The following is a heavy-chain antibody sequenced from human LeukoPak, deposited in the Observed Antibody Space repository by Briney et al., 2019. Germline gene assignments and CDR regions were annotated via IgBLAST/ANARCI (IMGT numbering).Heavy chain of an antibody. Sequence: GGSLRLSCAASGFTFSSLNMNWVRQAPGKGLEWVSSISSSSSYIYFADLVKGRFTISRDNAKNSLFLQMNSLTAEDTAVYFCARGLVGATSKNYFDYWGQGTLVTVSS. V-gene: IGHV3-21*01. J-gene: IGHJ4*02. D-gene: IGHD1-26*01. CDR2: ISSSSSYI. CDR1: GFTFSSLN. CDR3: ARGLVGATSKNYFDY.